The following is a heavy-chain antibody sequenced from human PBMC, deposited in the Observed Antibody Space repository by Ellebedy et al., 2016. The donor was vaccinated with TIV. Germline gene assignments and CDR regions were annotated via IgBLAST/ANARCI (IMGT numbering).Heavy chain of an antibody. CDR1: GFNFRSYW. CDR2: IRQEGDEI. CDR3: ARRASYGDYAVQVNPWFDP. Sequence: PGGSLRLSCAASGFNFRSYWMTWVRQAPGKGLEWVAKIRQEGDEIYYVESVKGRFTISRYNAKNSLFLQMNSLRVEDTAVYYCARRASYGDYAVQVNPWFDPWGQGTLVTVSS. D-gene: IGHD4-17*01. V-gene: IGHV3-7*01. J-gene: IGHJ5*02.